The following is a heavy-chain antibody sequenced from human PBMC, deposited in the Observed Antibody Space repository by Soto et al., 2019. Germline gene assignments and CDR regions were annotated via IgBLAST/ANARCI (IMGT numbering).Heavy chain of an antibody. CDR1: GYSFTSYW. CDR3: ARARAYYYDSSGFNPYFDY. Sequence: GESLKISCKASGYSFTSYWIAWVRQMPGKGLEWMGIIYPGDSDTRYSPSFQGQVTISADESISTAYLQWSSLKASDTAMYYCARARAYYYDSSGFNPYFDYWGQGTLVTVSS. V-gene: IGHV5-51*01. J-gene: IGHJ4*02. CDR2: IYPGDSDT. D-gene: IGHD3-22*01.